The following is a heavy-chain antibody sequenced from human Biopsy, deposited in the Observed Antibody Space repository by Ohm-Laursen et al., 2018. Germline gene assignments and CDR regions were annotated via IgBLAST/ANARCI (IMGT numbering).Heavy chain of an antibody. CDR3: AKDRRTMRIWYFDL. Sequence: SLRLSCAAFGFTVYNNYMTWVRQAPGKGLEWVSLIYSGGDTRYADSVKGRFTISRDSSKNTLYLQMNSLRVDDTAVYYCAKDRRTMRIWYFDLWGRGTLVTVSS. CDR2: IYSGGDT. V-gene: IGHV3-66*01. J-gene: IGHJ2*01. CDR1: GFTVYNNY. D-gene: IGHD4/OR15-4a*01.